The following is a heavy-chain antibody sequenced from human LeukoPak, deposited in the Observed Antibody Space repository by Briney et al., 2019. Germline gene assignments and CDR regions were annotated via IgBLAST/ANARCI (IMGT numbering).Heavy chain of an antibody. D-gene: IGHD2/OR15-2a*01. CDR2: INPTSTSI. Sequence: GGSLRLSCAASGLTFSDYSINWVRQAPGKGLEWVSSINPTSTSIYYADAVKGRFTISRDNARSSLYLQMNSLRAEDTAVYYCAKDRNSWPTNFDSWGQGTLVTVSA. CDR3: AKDRNSWPTNFDS. J-gene: IGHJ4*02. CDR1: GLTFSDYS. V-gene: IGHV3-21*04.